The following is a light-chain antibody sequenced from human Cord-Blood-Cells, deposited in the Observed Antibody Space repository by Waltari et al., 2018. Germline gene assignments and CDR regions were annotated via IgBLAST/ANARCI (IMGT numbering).Light chain of an antibody. CDR1: QSVSSSY. CDR3: QQDYNLIT. CDR2: GAS. J-gene: IGKJ5*01. V-gene: IGKV3D-7*01. Sequence: EIVMTQSPATLSLSPGERATLSCRASQSVSSSYLSWYQQKPGQAPRLLICGASTRATGIPARFSGSGSGTDFTLTISSLQPEDFAVYYCQQDYNLITFGQGTRLEIK.